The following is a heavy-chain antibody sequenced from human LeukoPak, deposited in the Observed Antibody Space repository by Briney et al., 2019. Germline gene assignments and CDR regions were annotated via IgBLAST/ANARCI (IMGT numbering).Heavy chain of an antibody. CDR2: INQDEI. J-gene: IGHJ3*02. V-gene: IGHV3-7*04. CDR1: GFTFSSSW. CDR3: ARGIRGYSYGYIRYGAFDI. Sequence: PGGSLRLSCVASGFTFSSSWMSWVRQGPGKGLEWVASINQDEIHYVDAVRGRFTISRDNAKNSLYLQMNSLRAEDTAVYYCARGIRGYSYGYIRYGAFDIWGQGTMVTVSS. D-gene: IGHD5-18*01.